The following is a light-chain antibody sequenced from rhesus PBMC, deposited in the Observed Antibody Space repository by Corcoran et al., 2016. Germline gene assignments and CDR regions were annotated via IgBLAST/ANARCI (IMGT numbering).Light chain of an antibody. Sequence: DIQMTQSPSSLSASAGDQVTITCHASQGISSWLAWFQQKPGKAPKPLIYTASRLQSGVPSRFSGSRSGTDYTLTISSLQPDDFATYYCQQYDELPCNFSQGAKVEIK. CDR2: TAS. CDR3: QQYDELPCN. V-gene: IGKV1-19*01. J-gene: IGKJ2*01. CDR1: QGISSW.